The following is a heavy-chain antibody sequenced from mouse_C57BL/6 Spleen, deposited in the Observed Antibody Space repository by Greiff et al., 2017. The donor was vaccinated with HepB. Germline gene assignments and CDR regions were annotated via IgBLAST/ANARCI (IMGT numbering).Heavy chain of an antibody. CDR1: GFTFSSYA. Sequence: EVQGVESGGGLVKPGGSLKLSCAASGFTFSSYAMSWVRQTPEKRLEWVATISDGGSYTYYPDNVKGRFTIARDNAKNNLYLQMSHLKSEDTAMYYCARDQAGTTVVYWYFDVWGTGTTVTVSS. CDR2: ISDGGSYT. J-gene: IGHJ1*03. V-gene: IGHV5-4*01. D-gene: IGHD1-1*01. CDR3: ARDQAGTTVVYWYFDV.